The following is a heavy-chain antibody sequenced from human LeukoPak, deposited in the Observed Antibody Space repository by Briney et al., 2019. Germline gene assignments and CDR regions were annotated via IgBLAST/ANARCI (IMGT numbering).Heavy chain of an antibody. Sequence: GASVKVSCKASGYTFTAYYMHWVRQAPGQGLEWMGWINLDSGGTNYAQKFQGRVTMARDTSVSTAYMELSSLRSDDTAVYYCARSLYSGSYYRFGYWGQGTLVTVSS. CDR1: GYTFTAYY. V-gene: IGHV1-2*02. D-gene: IGHD1-26*01. CDR3: ARSLYSGSYYRFGY. J-gene: IGHJ4*02. CDR2: INLDSGGT.